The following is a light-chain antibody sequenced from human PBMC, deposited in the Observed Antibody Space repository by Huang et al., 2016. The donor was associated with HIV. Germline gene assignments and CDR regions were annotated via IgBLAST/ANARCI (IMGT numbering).Light chain of an antibody. J-gene: IGKJ5*01. V-gene: IGKV1-12*01. CDR1: QRVSTS. Sequence: DIQMTQSPSSVSASVGDRVTITCRASQRVSTSLAWYQQRPGKAPHLLIFGSSTLQSGVPSRVSASGSGPHFTLTISSLQSEDFATYYCQQAHSFPFTFGQGTRLDIK. CDR3: QQAHSFPFT. CDR2: GSS.